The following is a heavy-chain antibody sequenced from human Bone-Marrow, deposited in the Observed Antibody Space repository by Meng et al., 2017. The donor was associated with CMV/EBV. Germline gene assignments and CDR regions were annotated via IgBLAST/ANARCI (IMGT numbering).Heavy chain of an antibody. CDR1: GDPFRPYA. CDR2: VMPIFGTQ. Sequence: SVKGSCKSSGDPFRPYAVSWLRQAPGQGLEWMGGVMPIFGTQHYAQKFKGRVSISTDESTSTAYLYMSGLRSDDTAVYYCATAASHCGTDCYLLDYWGPGTLVTVSS. V-gene: IGHV1-69*05. J-gene: IGHJ4*02. D-gene: IGHD2-21*01. CDR3: ATAASHCGTDCYLLDY.